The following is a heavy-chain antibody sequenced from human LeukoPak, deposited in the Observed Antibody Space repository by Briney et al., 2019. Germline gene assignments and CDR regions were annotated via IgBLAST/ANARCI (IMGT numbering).Heavy chain of an antibody. J-gene: IGHJ4*02. CDR3: ARDGAENIKITMVRGVIITPKYYFDY. CDR1: GGSISSSIYY. D-gene: IGHD3-10*01. Sequence: KASETLSLTCIVSGGSISSSIYYWAWVRQPPGKGLEWIGTVFYNGATQYSPSLRSRVTISIDTSTNQFSLKLSSVTAADTAVYYCARDGAENIKITMVRGVIITPKYYFDYWGQGTLVTVSS. CDR2: VFYNGAT. V-gene: IGHV4-39*07.